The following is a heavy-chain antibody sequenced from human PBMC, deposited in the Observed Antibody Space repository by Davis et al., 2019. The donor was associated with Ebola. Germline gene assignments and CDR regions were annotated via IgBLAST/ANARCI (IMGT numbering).Heavy chain of an antibody. J-gene: IGHJ4*02. V-gene: IGHV3-30*02. CDR2: IRYDGSNK. CDR3: ARDRYSGYEPVLDY. D-gene: IGHD5-12*01. Sequence: GESLKISCAASGFTFSSYGMHWVRQAPGKGLEWVAFIRYDGSNKYYADSVKGRFTISRDNSKNTLYLQMNSLRAEDTAVYYCARDRYSGYEPVLDYWGQGTLVTVSS. CDR1: GFTFSSYG.